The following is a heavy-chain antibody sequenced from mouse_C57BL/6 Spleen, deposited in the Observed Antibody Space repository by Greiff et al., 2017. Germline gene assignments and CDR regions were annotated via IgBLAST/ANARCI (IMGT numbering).Heavy chain of an antibody. CDR2: IYPGNSDT. J-gene: IGHJ3*01. CDR3: TRDYGSRRFAY. V-gene: IGHV1-5*01. Sequence: VQLQQSGTVLARPGASVKMSCKTSGYTFTSYWMHWVTQRPGPGLEWIGAIYPGNSDTSYNQKFKGKAKLTAVTSASTAYMELSSLTNEDSAVYYCTRDYGSRRFAYWGQGTLVTVSA. D-gene: IGHD1-1*01. CDR1: GYTFTSYW.